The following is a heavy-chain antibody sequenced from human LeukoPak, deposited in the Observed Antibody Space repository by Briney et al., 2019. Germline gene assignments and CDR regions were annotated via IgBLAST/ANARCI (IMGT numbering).Heavy chain of an antibody. CDR1: GYTFTSYY. CDR3: ARVPGVGYCSSTSCYSSGMDV. J-gene: IGHJ6*02. CDR2: INPSGGST. Sequence: GASVKVSCKASGYTFTSYYMHWVRQAPGQGLEWMGIINPSGGSTGYAQKFQGRVTMTRDTSTSTVYMELSSLRSEDTAVYYCARVPGVGYCSSTSCYSSGMDVWGQGTTVTVSS. V-gene: IGHV1-46*01. D-gene: IGHD2-2*01.